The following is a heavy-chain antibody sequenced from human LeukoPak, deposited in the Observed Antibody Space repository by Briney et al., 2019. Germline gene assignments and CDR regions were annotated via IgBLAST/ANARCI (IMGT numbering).Heavy chain of an antibody. Sequence: SSETLSLTCTVSGYSISSGYYWGWIRQPPGKGLEWVGRIKSKASGGTTDYATSVRGRFTISRDDSKNMLYLQMNSLKTEDTGIYYCITDSLVPNYWGQGTLVTVSS. CDR1: GYSISSGYY. J-gene: IGHJ4*02. CDR3: ITDSLVPNY. V-gene: IGHV3-15*01. D-gene: IGHD2-2*01. CDR2: IKSKASGGTT.